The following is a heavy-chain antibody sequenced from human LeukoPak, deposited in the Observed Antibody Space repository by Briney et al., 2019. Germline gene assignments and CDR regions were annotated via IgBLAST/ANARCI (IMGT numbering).Heavy chain of an antibody. CDR2: IIPIFGTA. Sequence: SVKVSCKASRGTFSSYAISWVRQAPGQGLEWMGGIIPIFGTANYAQKFQGRVTITTDESTSTAYMELSSLRSEDTAVYYCATAGYSYGTYYYYMDVWGKGTTVTVSS. D-gene: IGHD5-18*01. J-gene: IGHJ6*03. CDR3: ATAGYSYGTYYYYMDV. CDR1: RGTFSSYA. V-gene: IGHV1-69*05.